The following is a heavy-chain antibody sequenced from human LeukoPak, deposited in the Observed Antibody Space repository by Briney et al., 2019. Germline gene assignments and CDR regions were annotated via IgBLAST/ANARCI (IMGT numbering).Heavy chain of an antibody. D-gene: IGHD2-15*01. CDR3: ARDPGYCSGGSCYLAYYFDY. Sequence: ASVKVSCKASGYTFTGYYMHWVRQAPGQGHEWMGWINPNSGGTNYAQKFQGRVTMTRDTSISTAYMELSRLRSDDTAVYYCARDPGYCSGGSCYLAYYFDYWGQGTLVTVSS. J-gene: IGHJ4*02. V-gene: IGHV1-2*02. CDR1: GYTFTGYY. CDR2: INPNSGGT.